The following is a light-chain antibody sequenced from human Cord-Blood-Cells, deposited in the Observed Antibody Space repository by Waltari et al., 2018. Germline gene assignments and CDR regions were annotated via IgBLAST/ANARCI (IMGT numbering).Light chain of an antibody. CDR2: AAS. CDR1: QGISSL. CDR3: QQANSFPPT. Sequence: IKMTQSPSPVSASVGASVTIPCRASQGISSLLAWYQQKPGKAPKLLIYAASSLQSGVPSRFSGSGSGTDFTLTISSLQPEDFATYYCQQANSFPPTFGQGTKVEIK. V-gene: IGKV1-12*01. J-gene: IGKJ1*01.